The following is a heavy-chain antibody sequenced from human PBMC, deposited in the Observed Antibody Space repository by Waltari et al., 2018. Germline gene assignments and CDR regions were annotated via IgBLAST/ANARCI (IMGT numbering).Heavy chain of an antibody. CDR2: IYYSGST. CDR3: ARAAVVTPGLFDY. D-gene: IGHD2-21*02. V-gene: IGHV4-31*01. J-gene: IGHJ4*02. Sequence: QVQLQESGPGLVKPSQTLSLTCTVSAGSISSGGYYWSWIRQHPGKGLEWIGYIYYSGSTYYNPSLKSLVTISVDTSKNQFSLKLSSVTAADTAVYYCARAAVVTPGLFDYWGQGTLVTVSS. CDR1: AGSISSGGYY.